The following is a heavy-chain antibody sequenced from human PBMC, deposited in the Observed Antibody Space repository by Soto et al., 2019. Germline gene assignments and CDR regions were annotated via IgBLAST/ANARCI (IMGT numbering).Heavy chain of an antibody. CDR3: ATNRDGFSYYFYY. D-gene: IGHD3-10*01. V-gene: IGHV3-11*05. CDR2: ISSSSSYT. Sequence: QVQLVESGGGLVEPGGSLRLSCAASGFTFSDYYMSWIRQAPGKGLEWVSYISSSSSYTNYADSVKGRLTIYRDNAKNSLYLQMNRLRAEDTAVYYCATNRDGFSYYFYYWGQGTLVTVSS. J-gene: IGHJ4*02. CDR1: GFTFSDYY.